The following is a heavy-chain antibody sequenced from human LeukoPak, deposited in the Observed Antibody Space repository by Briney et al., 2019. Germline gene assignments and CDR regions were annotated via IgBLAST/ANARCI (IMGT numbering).Heavy chain of an antibody. Sequence: GGSLRLSCAASGFTFSNYVMSWVRQAPGKGLEWVSGISGSGGNTYYADSVKGRFTISRDNSKNTLFLQMSSLRAEDTAVYYCAFPGIAAAGRGLGFDYWGQGTLVTVSS. CDR1: GFTFSNYV. D-gene: IGHD6-13*01. V-gene: IGHV3-23*01. CDR2: ISGSGGNT. J-gene: IGHJ4*02. CDR3: AFPGIAAAGRGLGFDY.